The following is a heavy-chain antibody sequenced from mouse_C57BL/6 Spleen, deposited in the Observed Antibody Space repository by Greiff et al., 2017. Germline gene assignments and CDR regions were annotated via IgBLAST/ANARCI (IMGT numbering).Heavy chain of an antibody. D-gene: IGHD1-1*01. Sequence: QVQLQQPGAELVKPGASVKLSCKASGYTFSSYWMHWVKQRPGQGLEWIGMIHPNSGSTNYNEKLKSKATLTVDKSSSTAYMQLSSLTSEASAVYYCARSQYYGSSYRGYFDYWGQGTTLTVSS. J-gene: IGHJ2*01. CDR2: IHPNSGST. CDR1: GYTFSSYW. CDR3: ARSQYYGSSYRGYFDY. V-gene: IGHV1-64*01.